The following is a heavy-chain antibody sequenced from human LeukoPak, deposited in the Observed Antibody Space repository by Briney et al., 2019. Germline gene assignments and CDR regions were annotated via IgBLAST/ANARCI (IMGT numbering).Heavy chain of an antibody. D-gene: IGHD6-19*01. CDR1: GGTFSSYA. Sequence: GASVKVSCKASGGTFSSYAISWVRQAPGQGLEWMGGIIPIFGTANYAQKFQGRVTITADKSTSTAYMELSSLRSEDTAVYYCASLQRAAGTPNFDYWGQGTLVTVSS. CDR3: ASLQRAAGTPNFDY. CDR2: IIPIFGTA. J-gene: IGHJ4*02. V-gene: IGHV1-69*06.